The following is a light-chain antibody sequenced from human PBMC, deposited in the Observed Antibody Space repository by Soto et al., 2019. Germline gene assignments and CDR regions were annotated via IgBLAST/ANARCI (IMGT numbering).Light chain of an antibody. CDR3: CSYAGSYTFVV. J-gene: IGLJ2*01. Sequence: QSVLTQPRSVSGSPGQSVNISCSGTSSDVGGYNYVSWYQHHPGKAPKVVIYDVNKRPSGVPDRFSGSKSGDTASLTISGLQAEDEADYYCCSYAGSYTFVVFGGGTKLTVL. CDR1: SSDVGGYNY. CDR2: DVN. V-gene: IGLV2-11*01.